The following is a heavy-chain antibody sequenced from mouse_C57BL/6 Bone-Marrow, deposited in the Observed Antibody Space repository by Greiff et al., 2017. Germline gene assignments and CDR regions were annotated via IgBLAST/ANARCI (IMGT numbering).Heavy chain of an antibody. J-gene: IGHJ2*01. CDR1: GYTFTSYW. Sequence: QVQLQQSGAELVRPGTSVKLSCKASGYTFTSYWMHWVKQRPGQGLEWIGVIDPSDSYTNYNQKFKGKATLTVDTSSSTAYMQLSSLTSEDSAVYYCARPHFDYWGQGTTLTVSS. CDR3: ARPHFDY. V-gene: IGHV1-59*01. CDR2: IDPSDSYT.